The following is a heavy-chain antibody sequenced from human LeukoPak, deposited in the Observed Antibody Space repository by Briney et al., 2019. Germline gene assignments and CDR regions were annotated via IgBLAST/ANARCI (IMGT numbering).Heavy chain of an antibody. Sequence: PSETLSLTCAVYGGSFSGYYWSWIRQPPGKGLEWIGEINHSGSTYYNPSLKSRVTISVDTSKNQFSLKLSSVTAADTAVYYCASITMIVLGYYMDVWGKGTTVTISS. CDR3: ASITMIVLGYYMDV. J-gene: IGHJ6*03. CDR1: GGSFSGYY. CDR2: INHSGST. D-gene: IGHD3-22*01. V-gene: IGHV4-34*01.